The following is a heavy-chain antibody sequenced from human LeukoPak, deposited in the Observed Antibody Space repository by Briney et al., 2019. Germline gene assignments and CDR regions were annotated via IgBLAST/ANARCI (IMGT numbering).Heavy chain of an antibody. D-gene: IGHD6-6*01. CDR1: GYSISSGYY. Sequence: SETLSLTCTVSGYSISSGYYWGWIRQPPGRGLEWIGSIYYSRSTYYNPSLKSRVTISVDSSKNQFSLWLSSVTAADTAVYYCARVGSIAARTQCFEYWGPGAPVAVSS. V-gene: IGHV4-38-2*02. CDR3: ARVGSIAARTQCFEY. CDR2: IYYSRST. J-gene: IGHJ4*02.